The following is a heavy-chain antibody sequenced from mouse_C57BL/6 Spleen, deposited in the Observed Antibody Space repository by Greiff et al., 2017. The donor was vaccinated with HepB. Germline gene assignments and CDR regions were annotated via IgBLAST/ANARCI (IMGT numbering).Heavy chain of an antibody. CDR2: IDPETGGT. CDR1: GYTFTDYE. CDR3: TRSPIYYYGGRFAY. D-gene: IGHD1-1*01. J-gene: IGHJ3*01. V-gene: IGHV1-15*01. Sequence: QVQLKQSGAELVRPGASVTLSCKASGYTFTDYEMHWVKQTPVHGLEWIGAIDPETGGTAYNQKFKGKAILTADKSSSTAYMELRSLTSEDSAVYYCTRSPIYYYGGRFAYWGQGTLVTVSA.